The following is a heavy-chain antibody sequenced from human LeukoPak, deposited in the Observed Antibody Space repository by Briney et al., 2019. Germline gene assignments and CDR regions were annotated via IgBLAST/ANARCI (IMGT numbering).Heavy chain of an antibody. V-gene: IGHV3-21*01. CDR1: GFTFSNYN. D-gene: IGHD2-21*02. CDR3: ASRASCGGDCSQFDY. CDR2: ISSSASYI. J-gene: IGHJ4*02. Sequence: GGSLRLSCAASGFTFSNYNMNWVRQAPGKGLEWVSSISSSASYIYYADSMKGRFTISRDNDKNSLYLQMNSLRAEATDVYYCASRASCGGDCSQFDYWGQGTLVTVSS.